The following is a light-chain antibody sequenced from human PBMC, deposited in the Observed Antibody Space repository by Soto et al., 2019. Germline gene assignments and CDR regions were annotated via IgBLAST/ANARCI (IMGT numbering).Light chain of an antibody. V-gene: IGKV1-39*01. J-gene: IGKJ2*01. CDR1: QSISSY. CDR3: QQSYSTLPYT. Sequence: DIQMTQSPSSLSASVGDRVTITCRASQSISSYLNWYQQKPGKAPKLLIYAASSLQSGVPSRFSGSGSGTDFILTISSLQPEDFATYYCQQSYSTLPYTFGQGTKLEIK. CDR2: AAS.